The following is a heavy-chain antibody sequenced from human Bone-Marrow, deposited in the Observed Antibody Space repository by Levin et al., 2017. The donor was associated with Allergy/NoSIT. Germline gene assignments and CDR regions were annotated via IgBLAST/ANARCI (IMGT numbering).Heavy chain of an antibody. D-gene: IGHD2-15*01. Sequence: AGGSLRLSCAASGFTFRNYAMHWVRQAPGKGPEYVAAISSNGVDTYYADSVRGRSTISRDNSRNTLFLQMDSLRPEDMATYYCAREGAPCSGTACYLFDFWGLGILVTVSS. J-gene: IGHJ4*02. CDR3: AREGAPCSGTACYLFDF. CDR1: GFTFRNYA. CDR2: ISSNGVDT. V-gene: IGHV3-64*02.